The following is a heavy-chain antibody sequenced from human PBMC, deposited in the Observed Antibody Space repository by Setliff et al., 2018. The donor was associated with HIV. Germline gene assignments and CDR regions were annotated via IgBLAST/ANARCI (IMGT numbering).Heavy chain of an antibody. CDR3: ARPGAVTGHSFDS. D-gene: IGHD6-19*01. Sequence: LSLTCIVSGVSTSSSSYYWGWIRQPPGKGLEWIGYISYSGSTYYNPSLKSRITISADTSKNHFSLRPTSVTAADTAVYYCARPGAVTGHSFDSWGPGALVTVSS. J-gene: IGHJ4*02. V-gene: IGHV4-39*02. CDR2: ISYSGST. CDR1: GVSTSSSSYY.